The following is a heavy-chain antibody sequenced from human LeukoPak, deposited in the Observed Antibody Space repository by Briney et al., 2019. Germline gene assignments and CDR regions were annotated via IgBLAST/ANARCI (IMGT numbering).Heavy chain of an antibody. CDR2: IYHSGST. V-gene: IGHV4-38-2*02. J-gene: IGHJ3*02. Sequence: PSETLSLTCAVSGYSISSGYYWGWIRQPPGKGLEWIGSIYHSGSTYYNPSLKSRVTISVDTSKNQFSLKLSSVAAADTAVYYCARDERGVIINPGAFDIWGQGTMVTVSS. CDR3: ARDERGVIINPGAFDI. CDR1: GYSISSGYY. D-gene: IGHD3-10*01.